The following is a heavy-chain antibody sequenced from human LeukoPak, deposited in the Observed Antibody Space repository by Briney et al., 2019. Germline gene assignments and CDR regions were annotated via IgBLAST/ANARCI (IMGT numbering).Heavy chain of an antibody. Sequence: SQTLSLTCTVSGDSISNRDYYWSWIRQSPGKGLEWIGYIYYSGSTYYSPSLKSRITISLDTSKNQFSLNLSSVTAADTAVYYCGRSSGYCYDYWGQGTLVTVSS. CDR3: GRSSGYCYDY. J-gene: IGHJ4*02. CDR2: IYYSGST. D-gene: IGHD3-22*01. CDR1: GDSISNRDYY. V-gene: IGHV4-30-4*01.